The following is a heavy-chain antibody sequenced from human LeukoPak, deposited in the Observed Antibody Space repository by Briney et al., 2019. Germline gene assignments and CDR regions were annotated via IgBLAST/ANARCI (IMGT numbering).Heavy chain of an antibody. CDR3: AKVIGRLCSSTSCYPFDY. CDR1: GFTFSSYA. D-gene: IGHD2-2*01. J-gene: IGHJ4*02. CDR2: ISGSGGST. Sequence: GGSLRLSCAASGFTFSSYAMSWVRQAPGNGLEWVSAISGSGGSTYYADSVKGRFTISRDNSKNTLYLQMNSLRAEDTAVYYCAKVIGRLCSSTSCYPFDYWGQGTLVTVSS. V-gene: IGHV3-23*01.